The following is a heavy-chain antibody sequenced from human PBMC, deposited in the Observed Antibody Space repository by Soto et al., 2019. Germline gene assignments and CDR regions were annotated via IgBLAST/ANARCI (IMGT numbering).Heavy chain of an antibody. Sequence: SETLSLTCAVYGGSFSGYYWSWIRQPPGKGLEWIGEINHSGSTNYNPSLKSRVTISVDTSKNQFSLKLSSVTAADTAVYYCATGYSYGYYDWFDPWGQGTLVTVSS. J-gene: IGHJ5*02. CDR2: INHSGST. CDR1: GGSFSGYY. V-gene: IGHV4-34*01. CDR3: ATGYSYGYYDWFDP. D-gene: IGHD5-18*01.